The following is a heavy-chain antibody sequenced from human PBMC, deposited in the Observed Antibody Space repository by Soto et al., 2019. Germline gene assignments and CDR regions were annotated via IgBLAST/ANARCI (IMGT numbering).Heavy chain of an antibody. CDR2: ISYDGNNK. D-gene: IGHD1-20*01. Sequence: QVQLVESGGGVVQPGRSLRLSCAASGFTYSTYTMHWFRQAPGKGLEWVAVISYDGNNKFYADSVKGRFTISRDSTKQTLSLQMNSLRPDDTAMYYCARDGVSSTGYTWNDGAYFDYWGQGALVTVSS. V-gene: IGHV3-30-3*01. J-gene: IGHJ4*02. CDR3: ARDGVSSTGYTWNDGAYFDY. CDR1: GFTYSTYT.